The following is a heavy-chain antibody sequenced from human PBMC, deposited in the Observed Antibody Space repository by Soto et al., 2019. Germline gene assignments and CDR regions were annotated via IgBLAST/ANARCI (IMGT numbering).Heavy chain of an antibody. Sequence: SETLSLTCTVSGGSVSSGSYYWSWIRQPPGKGLEWIGYIYYSGSTNYNPSLKSRVTISVDTSKNQFSLKLSSVTAADTAVYYCARGGYYGSGSYYTFYYWGQGTLVTVSS. V-gene: IGHV4-61*01. J-gene: IGHJ4*02. CDR3: ARGGYYGSGSYYTFYY. D-gene: IGHD3-10*01. CDR1: GGSVSSGSYY. CDR2: IYYSGST.